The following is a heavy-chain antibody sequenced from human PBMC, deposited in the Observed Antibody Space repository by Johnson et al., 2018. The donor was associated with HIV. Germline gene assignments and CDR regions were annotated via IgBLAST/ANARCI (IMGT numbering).Heavy chain of an antibody. D-gene: IGHD6-19*01. CDR2: ISYDGSSK. Sequence: QEQLEESGGGVVQPGRSLKLSCAASEFTFSNYAMHWVRQAPGKGLEWVAVISYDGSSKYYADSVKGRFTIARDNSKNTLNLQMNSLRAEDTAVYDCAREGIAVAKVLAFDVWGQGTMVTVSS. J-gene: IGHJ3*01. CDR3: AREGIAVAKVLAFDV. CDR1: EFTFSNYA. V-gene: IGHV3-30-3*01.